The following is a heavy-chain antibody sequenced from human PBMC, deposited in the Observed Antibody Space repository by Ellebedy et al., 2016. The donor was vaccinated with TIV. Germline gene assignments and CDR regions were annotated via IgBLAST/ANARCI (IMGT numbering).Heavy chain of an antibody. CDR3: ATESRHCSGGSCTLDP. D-gene: IGHD2-15*01. V-gene: IGHV1-69*13. J-gene: IGHJ5*02. Sequence: AASVKVSCKASGGTFTSFAISWVRQAPGQGLEWMAGIIPIFGTRNFAQKFQGRVTITADESTSTAYMELSSRRSDDTAVYFCATESRHCSGGSCTLDPWGQGTLVTVSS. CDR2: IIPIFGTR. CDR1: GGTFTSFA.